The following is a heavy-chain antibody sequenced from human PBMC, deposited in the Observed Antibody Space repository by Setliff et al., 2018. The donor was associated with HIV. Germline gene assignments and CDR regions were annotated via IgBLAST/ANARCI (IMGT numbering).Heavy chain of an antibody. V-gene: IGHV4-61*01. CDR2: IYYSGST. D-gene: IGHD5-12*01. CDR1: GGSVSSGSYY. CDR3: ARQGGYSGYGFYYYYYYMDV. Sequence: PSETLSLTCTVSGGSVSSGSYYWSWIRQPPGKGLEWIGYIYYSGSTKHNPSLKSRVTISVDTPKNQFSLKLSSVTAADTAVYYCARQGGYSGYGFYYYYYYMDVWGKGTTVTVSS. J-gene: IGHJ6*03.